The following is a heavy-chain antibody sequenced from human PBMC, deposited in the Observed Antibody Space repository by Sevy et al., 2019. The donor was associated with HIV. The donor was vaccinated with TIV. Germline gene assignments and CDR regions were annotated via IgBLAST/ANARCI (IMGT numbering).Heavy chain of an antibody. J-gene: IGHJ4*02. D-gene: IGHD6-19*01. CDR3: ARGQWLVHDY. Sequence: SETLSLTCTVSGGSISSSSYYWGWIRQPPGKGLEWIGGIYYSGSTYYNPSLKSRVTISVDTSKNQFSLKLGSVTAADTAVYYCARGQWLVHDYWGQGTLVTVSS. CDR2: IYYSGST. CDR1: GGSISSSSYY. V-gene: IGHV4-39*01.